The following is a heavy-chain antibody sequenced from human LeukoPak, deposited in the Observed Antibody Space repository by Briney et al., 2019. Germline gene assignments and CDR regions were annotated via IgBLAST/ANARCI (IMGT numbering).Heavy chain of an antibody. V-gene: IGHV4-34*01. CDR1: GGSFSGYY. Sequence: SETLSLTCAAYGGSFSGYYWSWIRQPPGKGLEWIGEINHSGSTNYNPSLKSRVTISVDTSKNQFSLKLSSVTAADTAVYYCARGGQRRRAHFDYWGQGTLVTVSS. D-gene: IGHD6-25*01. CDR2: INHSGST. J-gene: IGHJ4*02. CDR3: ARGGQRRRAHFDY.